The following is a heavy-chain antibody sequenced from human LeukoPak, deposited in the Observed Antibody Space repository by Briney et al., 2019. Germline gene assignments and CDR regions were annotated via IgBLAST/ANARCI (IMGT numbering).Heavy chain of an antibody. CDR2: IYTSGST. J-gene: IGHJ3*02. V-gene: IGHV4-4*07. CDR1: DDSISSYY. CDR3: ARDQGYYYDTSGYYDAFDI. Sequence: SETLSLTCTVSDDSISSYYWSWIRQPAGKGLEWIGRIYTSGSTYYNPALKGRVTMSVDTSKNQFSLKLSSVTAADTAVYYCARDQGYYYDTSGYYDAFDIWGQGTMVTVSS. D-gene: IGHD3-22*01.